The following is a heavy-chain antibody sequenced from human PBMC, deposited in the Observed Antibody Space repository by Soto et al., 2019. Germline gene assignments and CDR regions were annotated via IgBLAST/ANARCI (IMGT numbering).Heavy chain of an antibody. CDR3: AESSTERGLGY. V-gene: IGHV3-74*01. J-gene: IGHJ4*02. D-gene: IGHD2-8*02. CDR1: GFPFRRYW. CDR2: MQSDGSDR. Sequence: VQLVESGGGLVQPGGSLRLSCVASGFPFRRYWMQWVRQDPEKGLVWVSRMQSDGSDRRNADAVKGRFTISTDNAKNTLYLQMNSLRVEDTAVYYCAESSTERGLGYWGQGTLVTVSS.